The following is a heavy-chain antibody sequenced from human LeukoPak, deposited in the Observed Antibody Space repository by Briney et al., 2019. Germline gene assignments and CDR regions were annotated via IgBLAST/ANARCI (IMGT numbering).Heavy chain of an antibody. CDR1: GFTFSSYA. V-gene: IGHV3-23*01. CDR2: ISGSGGST. J-gene: IGHJ4*02. CDR3: AKRPELQHYYFDY. Sequence: QSGGSLRLSCAASGFTFSSYAMSWVRQAPGKGLEWVSAISGSGGSTYYADSVKGRFTISRDNSKNTLYLQMNSLRAEDTAVYYCAKRPELQHYYFDYWGQGTLVTVSS. D-gene: IGHD1-14*01.